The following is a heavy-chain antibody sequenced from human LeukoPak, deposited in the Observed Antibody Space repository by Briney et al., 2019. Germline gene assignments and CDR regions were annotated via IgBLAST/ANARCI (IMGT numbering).Heavy chain of an antibody. D-gene: IGHD2-15*01. CDR2: IYSGGST. J-gene: IGHJ4*02. CDR1: GFTVSSNY. CDR3: ARGASPPLVGAADLDY. V-gene: IGHV3-53*01. Sequence: GGSLRLSCAASGFTVSSNYMSWVRQAPGKGLEWVSVIYSGGSTYYADSVKGRFTISRDNSKNTLYLQMNSLRAEDTAVYYCARGASPPLVGAADLDYWGQGTLVTVSS.